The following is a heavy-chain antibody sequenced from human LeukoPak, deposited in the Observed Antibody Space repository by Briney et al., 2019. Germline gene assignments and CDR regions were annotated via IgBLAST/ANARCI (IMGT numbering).Heavy chain of an antibody. D-gene: IGHD6-13*01. V-gene: IGHV4-34*01. Sequence: RASETLSLTCAVYGGSFSGYYWSWIRQPPGKGLEWIGEINHSGSTNYNPSLKSRVTISADTSKNQFSLKPSSVTAADTAVYYCATAAGYWFDPWGQGTLVTVSS. CDR1: GGSFSGYY. CDR3: ATAAGYWFDP. J-gene: IGHJ5*02. CDR2: INHSGST.